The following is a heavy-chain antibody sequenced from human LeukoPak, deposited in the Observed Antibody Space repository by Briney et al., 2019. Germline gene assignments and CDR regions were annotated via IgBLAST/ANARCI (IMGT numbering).Heavy chain of an antibody. D-gene: IGHD3-3*01. CDR3: ARETDRSGFYYGH. V-gene: IGHV3-21*01. Sequence: VKPGGSLRLSCAASGFTFRGYTMNWVRQAPGKGLEWVASISASSAYIFYAASLKGRFTISRDNAENSLFLEIDSLRAEDTAVYYCARETDRSGFYYGHWGQGTLVTVAS. CDR2: ISASSAYI. CDR1: GFTFRGYT. J-gene: IGHJ4*02.